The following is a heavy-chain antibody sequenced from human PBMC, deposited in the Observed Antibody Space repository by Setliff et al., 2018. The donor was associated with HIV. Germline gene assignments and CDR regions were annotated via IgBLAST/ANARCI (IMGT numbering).Heavy chain of an antibody. Sequence: GASVKVSCKASGDTFNSHAISWVRQAPGQGLEWMGGIIPIFGTPNYAQKFKGRLTITADESTSTVYMELSSLRSEDTAVYYCARDSRDIVVVIAPGPEPYYYYGMDVWGEGTTVTISS. D-gene: IGHD2-15*01. V-gene: IGHV1-69*13. CDR3: ARDSRDIVVVIAPGPEPYYYYGMDV. CDR1: GDTFNSHA. CDR2: IIPIFGTP. J-gene: IGHJ6*04.